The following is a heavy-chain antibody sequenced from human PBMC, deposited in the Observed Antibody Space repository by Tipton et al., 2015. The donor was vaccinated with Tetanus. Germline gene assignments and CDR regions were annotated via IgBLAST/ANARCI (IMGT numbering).Heavy chain of an antibody. J-gene: IGHJ3*02. V-gene: IGHV4-61*08. CDR3: ARIGWLQQNKPAFDI. CDR1: GHSIGSGGYH. D-gene: IGHD6-19*01. Sequence: TLSLTCTVSGHSIGSGGYHWSWIRQPPGRGLEWIGYVHYSGSTNYSPSLRSRVTLSVDTSKNQFSLKLSSVTAADTAVYYCARIGWLQQNKPAFDIWGQGTVVTVSS. CDR2: VHYSGST.